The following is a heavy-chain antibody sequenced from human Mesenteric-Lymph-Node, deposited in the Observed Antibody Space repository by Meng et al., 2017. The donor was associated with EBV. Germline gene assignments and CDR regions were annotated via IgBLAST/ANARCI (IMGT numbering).Heavy chain of an antibody. CDR2: IRGYNGDT. V-gene: IGHV1-18*01. D-gene: IGHD3-22*01. J-gene: IGHJ5*02. CDR1: GYTFTDYG. Sequence: QVRLVQSGAEVRKPGASVKVSCRSSGYTFTDYGITWVRQAPGQGLECMGWIRGYNGDTKYARNFQGRVTMTTDTSTSTAYMELRSLRSDDTAVYYCARAYNSGYLMGWLDPWGQGTLVTVSS. CDR3: ARAYNSGYLMGWLDP.